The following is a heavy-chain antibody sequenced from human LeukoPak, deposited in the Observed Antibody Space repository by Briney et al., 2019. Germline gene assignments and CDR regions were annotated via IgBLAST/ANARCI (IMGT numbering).Heavy chain of an antibody. V-gene: IGHV4-59*01. J-gene: IGHJ6*02. CDR2: IYSSGRT. CDR1: GGSISSYY. CDR3: ARDEDGMDV. Sequence: KPSETLSLTCTVSGGSISSYYWSWIRQTPGKGLEWIGYIYSSGRTNYNPSLKSRVTISVDTSKNQFSLKLSSVTAADTAAYFCARDEDGMDVWGQGTTVTVSS.